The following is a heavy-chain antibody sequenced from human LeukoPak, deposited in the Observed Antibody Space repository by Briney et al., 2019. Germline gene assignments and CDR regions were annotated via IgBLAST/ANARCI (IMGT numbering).Heavy chain of an antibody. CDR1: GGSISNYR. V-gene: IGHV4-59*08. J-gene: IGHJ5*02. CDR3: ARRRSDFWSGYYDP. Sequence: SETLSLTCTVSGGSISNYRWSWIRQPPGKGLEWIGYIYNFGSTDYNPSLESRVTISVDTSKNQFSLKLRAVTAADTAVYYCARRRSDFWSGYYDPWGQGTLVTVSS. CDR2: IYNFGST. D-gene: IGHD3-3*01.